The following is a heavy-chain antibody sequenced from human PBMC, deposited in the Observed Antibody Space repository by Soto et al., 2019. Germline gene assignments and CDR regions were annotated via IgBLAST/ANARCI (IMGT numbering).Heavy chain of an antibody. CDR2: IIPIFGTA. CDR1: GGTFSSYA. Sequence: GASVKVSCKASGGTFSSYAISWVRQAPGQGLEWMGGIIPIFGTANYAQKFQGRVTITADESTSTAYMELSSLRSEDTAVYYCARQPNHGSGWVRFWFDPWGQGTLVTVSS. D-gene: IGHD6-19*01. CDR3: ARQPNHGSGWVRFWFDP. J-gene: IGHJ5*02. V-gene: IGHV1-69*13.